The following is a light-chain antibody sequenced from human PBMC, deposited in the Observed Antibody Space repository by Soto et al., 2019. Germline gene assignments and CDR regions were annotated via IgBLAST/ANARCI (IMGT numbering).Light chain of an antibody. CDR3: HQYNNCTPIT. CDR1: QSVADN. CDR2: GAS. V-gene: IGKV3-15*01. Sequence: EMVMTQSPSTLSVSPGERVTLSCRSSQSVADNLACFQQKPGQGPRLLIYGASTRATGIPARFSGSGSGIAFTLTINSLQSEDFAVSFCHQYNNCTPITFGQGTRLE. J-gene: IGKJ5*01.